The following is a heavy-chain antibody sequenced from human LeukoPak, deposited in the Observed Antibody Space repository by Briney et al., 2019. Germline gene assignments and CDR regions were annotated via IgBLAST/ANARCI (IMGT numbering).Heavy chain of an antibody. J-gene: IGHJ1*01. CDR3: ARGSFSADAPLVLDYFHH. CDR2: INPNSAGT. CDR1: GYTFTGDY. Sequence: ASVKVSCKASGYTFTGDYMHWVRQAPGQGLEWMGWINPNSAGTNIAQRFQGRVTMTRDTSISTAYMELSRLRADDTAVYYCARGSFSADAPLVLDYFHHWGQGTLVTDSS. V-gene: IGHV1-2*02. D-gene: IGHD5-18*01.